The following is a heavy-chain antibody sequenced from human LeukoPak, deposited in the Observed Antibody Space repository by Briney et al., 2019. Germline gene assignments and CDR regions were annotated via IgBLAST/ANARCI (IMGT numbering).Heavy chain of an antibody. Sequence: SETLSLTCTVFGGSLSSYYWVWVRQPPGKGLEWIGSIYSSGSINYNPSLKSRLTISLDTSTNQISLKLTSVTAADTAIYYCARQFEFWGQGTLVTVSP. CDR3: ARQFEF. V-gene: IGHV4-59*08. J-gene: IGHJ4*02. CDR2: IYSSGSI. CDR1: GGSLSSYY.